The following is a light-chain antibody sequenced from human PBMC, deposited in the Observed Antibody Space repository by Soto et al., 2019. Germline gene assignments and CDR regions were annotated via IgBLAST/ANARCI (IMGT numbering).Light chain of an antibody. V-gene: IGKV1-39*01. CDR1: QSISRY. J-gene: IGKJ3*01. Sequence: DIQMTQSPSSLSASVGDRATVTCRAGQSISRYLNWYQQRPGKAPNLLIYSASSLQTGVPSRFSGSGSGTDFTLTITNLQPEEFATYYCKQSYNGPFTFGPGTKVDIK. CDR2: SAS. CDR3: KQSYNGPFT.